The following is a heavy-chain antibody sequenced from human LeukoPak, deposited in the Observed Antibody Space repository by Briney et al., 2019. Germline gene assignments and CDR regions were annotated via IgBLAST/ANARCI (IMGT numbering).Heavy chain of an antibody. CDR2: IYTSGST. Sequence: SETLSLTCTVSGGSISIYYWNWIRQPAGKGLEWVGRIYTSGSTNYNPSLKSRVTISVDTSKNQFSLKLSSVTAADTALYYCARGLWFGDENPPYFDYWGQGTLVTVSS. CDR1: GGSISIYY. D-gene: IGHD3-10*01. J-gene: IGHJ4*02. V-gene: IGHV4-4*07. CDR3: ARGLWFGDENPPYFDY.